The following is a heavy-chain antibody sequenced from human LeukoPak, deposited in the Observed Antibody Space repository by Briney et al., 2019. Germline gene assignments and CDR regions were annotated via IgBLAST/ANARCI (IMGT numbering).Heavy chain of an antibody. CDR1: GYTFTGYY. D-gene: IGHD6-6*01. CDR3: ARAHSSSSLAYFDY. CDR2: INPNSGGT. Sequence: ASVKVSCKASGYTFTGYYMHWVRQAPGQGLEWMGWINPNSGGTNYAQKFQGRVTMTRDMSISTAYMELSRLRSDDTAVYYCARAHSSSSLAYFDYWGQGTLVTVSS. V-gene: IGHV1-2*02. J-gene: IGHJ4*02.